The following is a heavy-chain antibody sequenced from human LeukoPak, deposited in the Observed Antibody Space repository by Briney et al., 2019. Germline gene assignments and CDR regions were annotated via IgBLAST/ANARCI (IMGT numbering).Heavy chain of an antibody. CDR1: GESFSGYY. V-gene: IGHV4-34*01. CDR2: INHSGST. J-gene: IGHJ4*02. CDR3: AGGDVDTAMATVFDY. Sequence: SETLSLTCAVYGESFSGYYWSWIRQPPGKGLEWIGEINHSGSTNYNPSLKGRVTISVDTSKNQFSLKLSSVTAADTAVYYCAGGDVDTAMATVFDYWGQGTLVTVSS. D-gene: IGHD5-18*01.